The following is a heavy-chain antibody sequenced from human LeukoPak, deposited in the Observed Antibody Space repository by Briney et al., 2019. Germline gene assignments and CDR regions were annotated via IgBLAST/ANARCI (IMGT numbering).Heavy chain of an antibody. D-gene: IGHD6-13*01. V-gene: IGHV1-18*04. CDR1: GYTFTSYY. Sequence: ASVKVSCKASGYTFTSYYIHWVRQAPGQGLEWMGWISAYNGNTNYAQKLQGRVTMTTDTSTSTAYMELRSLRSDDTAVYYCAREIAAAATWGYYYGMDVWAKGPRSPSP. J-gene: IGHJ6*02. CDR3: AREIAAAATWGYYYGMDV. CDR2: ISAYNGNT.